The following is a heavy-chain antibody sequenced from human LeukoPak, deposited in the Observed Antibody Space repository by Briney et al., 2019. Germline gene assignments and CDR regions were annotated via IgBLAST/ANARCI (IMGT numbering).Heavy chain of an antibody. V-gene: IGHV4-59*01. D-gene: IGHD6-19*01. CDR3: ARVRGSGWYEFEY. Sequence: SETLSLTCTVSGGSISSYYWTWIRQSPGKGLEWIGSVYYSGSTYYNPSLKSRVTMSVGTSKNQFFLKLTSVTAADTAVYHCARVRGSGWYEFEYWGQGTRVTVSS. CDR2: VYYSGST. J-gene: IGHJ4*02. CDR1: GGSISSYY.